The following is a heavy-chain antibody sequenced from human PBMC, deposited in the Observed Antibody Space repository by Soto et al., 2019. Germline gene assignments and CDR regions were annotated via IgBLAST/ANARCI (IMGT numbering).Heavy chain of an antibody. Sequence: QVQLVESGGGVVQPGRSLRLSCAASGFTFSSYGMHWVRQAPGKGLEWVAVIWYDGSNKYYADSVKGRFTISRDNCXITLYLQMNGLRAEDTAVYYCARDGGRYTSRYFDYWGQGTLVTVSS. V-gene: IGHV3-33*01. CDR1: GFTFSSYG. CDR3: ARDGGRYTSRYFDY. J-gene: IGHJ4*02. CDR2: IWYDGSNK. D-gene: IGHD1-26*01.